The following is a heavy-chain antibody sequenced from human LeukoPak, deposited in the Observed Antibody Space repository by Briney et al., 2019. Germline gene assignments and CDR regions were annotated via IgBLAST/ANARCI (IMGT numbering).Heavy chain of an antibody. Sequence: ASVKVSCKASGHTFTSYAMHWVRQAPGQRLEWMGWMNAGNGNTKYSQKFQGRVTITRDTSASRAYMELSSLRSEDTAVYYCARVPVNREWLVQDAFDIWGQGTMVTVSS. J-gene: IGHJ3*02. CDR2: MNAGNGNT. CDR3: ARVPVNREWLVQDAFDI. V-gene: IGHV1-3*01. CDR1: GHTFTSYA. D-gene: IGHD6-19*01.